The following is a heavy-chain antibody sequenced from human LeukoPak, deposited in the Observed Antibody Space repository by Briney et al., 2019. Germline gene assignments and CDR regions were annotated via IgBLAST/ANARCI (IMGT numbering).Heavy chain of an antibody. V-gene: IGHV1-8*01. CDR3: ARWDSSSSGPVDY. J-gene: IGHJ4*02. CDR2: MNPNSGNT. D-gene: IGHD6-6*01. CDR1: GYTFTSYD. Sequence: GASVKVSCKASGYTFTSYDINWVRQATGQGLEWMGWMNPNSGNTGYAQKFQGRATMTRNTSISTAYMELSSLRSEDTAVYYCARWDSSSSGPVDYWGQGTLVTVSS.